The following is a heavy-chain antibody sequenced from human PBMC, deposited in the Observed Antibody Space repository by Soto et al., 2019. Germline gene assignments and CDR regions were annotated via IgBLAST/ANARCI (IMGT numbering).Heavy chain of an antibody. Sequence: PSETLSLTCTVSGGSNSSYYWSWIRQSPGKGLEWIGYMSYSGSTTYNPSLKSRVTISLHTSNNQFSLDLNSVTAADTAVYYCARARNFLTGSYKGGFSYFDYWGQGNLVTVSS. D-gene: IGHD3-9*01. CDR2: MSYSGST. CDR3: ARARNFLTGSYKGGFSYFDY. V-gene: IGHV4-59*01. J-gene: IGHJ4*02. CDR1: GGSNSSYY.